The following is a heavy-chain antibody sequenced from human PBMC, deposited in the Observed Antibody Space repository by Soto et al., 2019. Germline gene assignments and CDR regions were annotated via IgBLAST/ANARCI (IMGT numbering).Heavy chain of an antibody. CDR3: ARGYSYGYLDYYYYYMDV. CDR2: ISSNGGST. CDR1: VFTFSSYA. Sequence: ALRLSCSASVFTFSSYAMHWVLHTPFKLLEYVSAISSNGGSTYYANSVKGRFTISRDNSKNTLYLQMGSLRAEDMAVYYCARGYSYGYLDYYYYYMDVWGKGTTVTVSS. D-gene: IGHD5-18*01. V-gene: IGHV3-64*01. J-gene: IGHJ6*03.